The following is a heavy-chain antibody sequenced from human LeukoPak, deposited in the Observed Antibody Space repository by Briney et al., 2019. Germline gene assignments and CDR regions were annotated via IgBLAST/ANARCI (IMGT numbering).Heavy chain of an antibody. CDR2: ISAYNGNT. CDR1: GGTFSSYA. CDR3: ARGHRIAAAGLNWFDP. J-gene: IGHJ5*02. Sequence: ASVKVSCKASGGTFSSYAISWVRQAPGQGLEWMGWISAYNGNTNYAQKLQGRVTMTTDTSTSTAYMELRSLRSDDTAVYYCARGHRIAAAGLNWFDPWGQGTLVTVSS. D-gene: IGHD6-13*01. V-gene: IGHV1-18*01.